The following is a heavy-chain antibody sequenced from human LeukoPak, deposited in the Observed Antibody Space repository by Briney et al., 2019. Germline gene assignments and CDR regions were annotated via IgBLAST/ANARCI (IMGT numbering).Heavy chain of an antibody. CDR2: IYYSGDT. D-gene: IGHD5-18*01. J-gene: IGHJ4*02. CDR1: GGSISSSSYY. V-gene: IGHV4-39*07. CDR3: ARLDPAMLFFDY. Sequence: SETLSLTCTVSGGSISSSSYYWGWIRQPPGKGLEWIGSIYYSGDTKYNPSLKSRVTISGDTSKNQFSLKLKSVTAADTAVYYCARLDPAMLFFDYWGQGTLVTVSS.